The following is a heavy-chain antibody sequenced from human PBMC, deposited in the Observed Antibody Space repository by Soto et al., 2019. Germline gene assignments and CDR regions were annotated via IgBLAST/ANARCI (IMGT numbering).Heavy chain of an antibody. D-gene: IGHD2-2*01. CDR2: ISYAGSNK. CDR3: ARVYQLPFGAFDI. V-gene: IGHV3-30-3*01. J-gene: IGHJ3*02. Sequence: QVQMVESGGGVVQPGRSLSLSCAASGFTFSSYAMHWVRQAPGQGLEWVAVISYAGSNKYYADSVKGRFTISRDNSKNRRYLKKNSLRAEETAVYYFARVYQLPFGAFDIWGQGTMVTVSS. CDR1: GFTFSSYA.